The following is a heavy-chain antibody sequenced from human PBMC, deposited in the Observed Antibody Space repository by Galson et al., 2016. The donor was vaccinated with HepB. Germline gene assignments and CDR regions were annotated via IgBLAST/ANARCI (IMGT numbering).Heavy chain of an antibody. CDR3: AKDGRKMATTRGVSYYYYGMDF. V-gene: IGHV3-30*18. CDR1: GFTFSSYG. CDR2: ISYDGSNK. D-gene: IGHD5-24*01. J-gene: IGHJ6*02. Sequence: SLRLSCAASGFTFSSYGMHWVRQAPGKGLEWVAVISYDGSNKYYADSVKGRFTISRDNSKNTLYLQMNSLRAEDTAVYYCAKDGRKMATTRGVSYYYYGMDFWGQGTMVIVSS.